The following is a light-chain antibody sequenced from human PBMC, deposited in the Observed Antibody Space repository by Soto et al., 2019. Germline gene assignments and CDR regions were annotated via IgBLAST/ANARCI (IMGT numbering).Light chain of an antibody. CDR3: QQFGTIPFT. Sequence: EIVLTQSPGTLSLSPGERATLSCRASQSVSSTYLGWYQQKPGQAPRLLISGASNRATGIPDRFSDSGSGTDCTLTISMLAPEAFEVYYCQQFGTIPFTCGPATKVDV. CDR2: GAS. CDR1: QSVSSTY. V-gene: IGKV3-20*01. J-gene: IGKJ3*01.